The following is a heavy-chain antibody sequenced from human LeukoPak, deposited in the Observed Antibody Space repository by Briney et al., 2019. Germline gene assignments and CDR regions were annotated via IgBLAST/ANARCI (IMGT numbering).Heavy chain of an antibody. CDR2: ISPYNGYT. CDR1: GYTFSNYG. CDR3: ARRQWLVEDPYYYYYMDV. Sequence: ASVKVSCKASGYTFSNYGFSWVRQAPGQGLEWMGWISPYNGYTNYAQKLQGRVTMTTDISTSTACMELRSLRSGDTAVYYCARRQWLVEDPYYYYYMDVWGKGTTVTVSS. D-gene: IGHD6-19*01. V-gene: IGHV1-18*01. J-gene: IGHJ6*03.